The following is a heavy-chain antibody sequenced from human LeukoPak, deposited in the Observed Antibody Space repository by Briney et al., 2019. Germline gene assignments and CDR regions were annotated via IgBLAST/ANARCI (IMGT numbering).Heavy chain of an antibody. CDR1: GFTFSSHE. J-gene: IGHJ5*02. D-gene: IGHD3-10*01. CDR2: ISSSGSTI. V-gene: IGHV3-48*03. Sequence: PGGSLRLSCAASGFTFSSHEMNWVRQAPGKGLEWVSYISSSGSTIYYADSVKGRSTISRDNAKNSLYLQTNSLRAEDTAVYYCARDYGITMVRGVPPFDPWGQGTLVTVSS. CDR3: ARDYGITMVRGVPPFDP.